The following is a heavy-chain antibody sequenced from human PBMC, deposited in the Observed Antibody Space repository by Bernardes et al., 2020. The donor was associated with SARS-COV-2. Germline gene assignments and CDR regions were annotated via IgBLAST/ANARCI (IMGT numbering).Heavy chain of an antibody. J-gene: IGHJ4*02. V-gene: IGHV3-11*06. CDR3: TREGPGRHSNYYFDS. D-gene: IGHD1-26*01. Sequence: GGSLRLSCAASGFTFRDYFMSWIRQAPGQGLAWISYLSRGYTYRTYADSVKGRFTVSRDDAKNSLYLQMNSLRAEDTAVYYCTREGPGRHSNYYFDSWGQGTLVTVSS. CDR1: GFTFRDYF. CDR2: LSRGYTYR.